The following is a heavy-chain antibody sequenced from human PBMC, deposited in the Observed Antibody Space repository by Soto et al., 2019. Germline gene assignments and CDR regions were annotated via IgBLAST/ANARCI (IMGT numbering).Heavy chain of an antibody. CDR2: INHTGST. CDR1: GGSFSAYY. D-gene: IGHD6-25*01. CDR3: ARALMAAYFDS. J-gene: IGHJ4*02. Sequence: SETLSLTCAVYGGSFSAYYWTGIRQPPGKVLEWIGEINHTGSTNYNPSLKSRVTISLDTSENQFSLSLSSVTSADPAVYYCARALMAAYFDSWGQGALVTVSS. V-gene: IGHV4-34*01.